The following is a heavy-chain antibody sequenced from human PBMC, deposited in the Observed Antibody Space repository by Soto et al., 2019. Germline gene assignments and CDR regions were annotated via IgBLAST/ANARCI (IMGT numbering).Heavy chain of an antibody. CDR1: GYTFSNYD. D-gene: IGHD3-10*01. Sequence: QVQLVQSGAELKKPGASVKVSCKVSGYTFSNYDMNWVRQATGQGPEWIGWVNPNNGDTGYAQKLQGRVTLTTDISTTTAYMELTSLRSEDTAIYYCAKVSRKGSAIDFDYWGQGTLITVSS. CDR2: VNPNNGDT. J-gene: IGHJ4*02. V-gene: IGHV1-8*01. CDR3: AKVSRKGSAIDFDY.